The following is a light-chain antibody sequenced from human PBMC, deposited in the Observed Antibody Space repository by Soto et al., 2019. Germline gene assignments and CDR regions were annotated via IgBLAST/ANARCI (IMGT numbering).Light chain of an antibody. CDR2: QVT. V-gene: IGLV2-14*01. J-gene: IGLJ1*01. CDR3: CSYAGSYTFV. CDR1: SSDLAIYNY. Sequence: QSVLTQPASVSGSPGQSITISCTGTSSDLAIYNYVSWYQQQPGKAPKLMIYQVTNRPSGVSNRFSGSRSGNTASLTISGLQAEDEADYYCCSYAGSYTFVFGIGTKVTVL.